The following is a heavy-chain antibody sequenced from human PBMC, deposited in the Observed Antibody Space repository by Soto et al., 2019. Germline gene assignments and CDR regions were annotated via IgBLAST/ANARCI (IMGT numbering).Heavy chain of an antibody. J-gene: IGHJ6*02. D-gene: IGHD2-15*01. CDR1: GGSISSSNW. CDR2: IYHSGST. Sequence: QVQLRESGPGLVKPSGTLSLTCAVSGGSISSSNWWSWVRQPPGKGLEWIGEIYHSGSTNYNPSLKSRVTISVDKSKNQFSLKLSSVTAADTAVYYCARADGGNVPYYYYGMDVWGQGTTVTVSS. CDR3: ARADGGNVPYYYYGMDV. V-gene: IGHV4-4*02.